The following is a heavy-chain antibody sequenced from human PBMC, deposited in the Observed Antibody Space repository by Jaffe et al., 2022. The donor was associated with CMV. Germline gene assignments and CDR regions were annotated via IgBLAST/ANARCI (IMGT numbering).Heavy chain of an antibody. J-gene: IGHJ4*02. D-gene: IGHD3-10*01. CDR3: AKIPYGAPPL. CDR2: ISYDGSNK. CDR1: GFTFSSYG. V-gene: IGHV3-30*18. Sequence: QVQLVESGGGVVQPGRSLRLSCAASGFTFSSYGMHWVRQAPGKGLEWVAVISYDGSNKYYADSVKGRFTISRDNSKNTLYLQMNSLRAEDTAVYYCAKIPYGAPPLWGQGTLVTVSS.